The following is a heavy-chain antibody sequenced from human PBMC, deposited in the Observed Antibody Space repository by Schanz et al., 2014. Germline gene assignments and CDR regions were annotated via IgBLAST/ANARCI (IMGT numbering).Heavy chain of an antibody. V-gene: IGHV4-31*03. CDR3: AREEGWGIAAAGPKHYYYGMDV. CDR1: GDSISSGGYY. J-gene: IGHJ6*02. Sequence: QVQLQESGPGLVKPSQTLSLTCTVSGDSISSGGYYWSWIRQHPGKGLEWIGYISYSGSTYYNPSLKSRVTISVDTSKNQFSLNLSSATAADTAVYYCAREEGWGIAAAGPKHYYYGMDVWGQGTTVTVSS. D-gene: IGHD6-13*01. CDR2: ISYSGST.